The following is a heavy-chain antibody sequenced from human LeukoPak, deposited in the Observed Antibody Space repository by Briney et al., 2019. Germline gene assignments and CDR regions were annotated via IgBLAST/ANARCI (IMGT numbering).Heavy chain of an antibody. V-gene: IGHV4-34*01. CDR1: GGSFSGYY. CDR3: ARELSAGYGDLVDY. Sequence: SETLSLTCAVYGGSFSGYYWSWIRQPPGKGLEWIGEINHSGSTNYNLSLKSRITISVDTSKNQFSLKLSSVTAADTAVYYCARELSAGYGDLVDYWGQGTLVTVSS. D-gene: IGHD4-17*01. CDR2: INHSGST. J-gene: IGHJ4*02.